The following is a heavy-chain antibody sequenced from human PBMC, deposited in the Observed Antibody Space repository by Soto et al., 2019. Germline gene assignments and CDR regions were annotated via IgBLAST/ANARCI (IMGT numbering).Heavy chain of an antibody. V-gene: IGHV3-30*03. D-gene: IGHD5-18*01. J-gene: IGHJ4*02. Sequence: GGSRRLSCAASGFTCRSYGMHWVRQAPCEGVEWVAVISYDGSNKYYADSVQGRCTISRDNSKNTLYLQMNSLRAEDTAVYYCATPPVHTAMVSPLSYWGQGT. CDR3: ATPPVHTAMVSPLSY. CDR2: ISYDGSNK. CDR1: GFTCRSYG.